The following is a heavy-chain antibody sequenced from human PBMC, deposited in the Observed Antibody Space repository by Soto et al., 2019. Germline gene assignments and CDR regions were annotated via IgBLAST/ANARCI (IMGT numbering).Heavy chain of an antibody. CDR2: INHSGST. CDR3: ARGGLKYYESVTGPGGRNWFDP. J-gene: IGHJ5*02. CDR1: GGSFSGYY. Sequence: SETLSLTCAVYGGSFSGYYWSWIRQPPGKGLEWIGEINHSGSTNYNPSLKSRVTISVDTSKNQFSLKLSSVTAADTAVYYCARGGLKYYESVTGPGGRNWFDPWGQGTLVTVSP. D-gene: IGHD3-9*01. V-gene: IGHV4-34*01.